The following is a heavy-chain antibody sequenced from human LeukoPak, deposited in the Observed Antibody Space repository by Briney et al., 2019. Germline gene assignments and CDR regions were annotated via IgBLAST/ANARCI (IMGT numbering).Heavy chain of an antibody. V-gene: IGHV3-23*01. CDR1: GFSVSSNA. CDR2: MSAAGGST. Sequence: GGSLRLSCAASGFSVSSNAMSWVRQAPGKAPDWVSGMSAAGGSTYYADSVKGRFTISRDNSKNTLYLQMNSLSAEDTAVYYCAKWGTGIPFDYWGQGTLVTVS. D-gene: IGHD3-16*01. J-gene: IGHJ4*02. CDR3: AKWGTGIPFDY.